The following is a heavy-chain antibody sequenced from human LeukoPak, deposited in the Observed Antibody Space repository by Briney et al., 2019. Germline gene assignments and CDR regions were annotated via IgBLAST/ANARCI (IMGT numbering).Heavy chain of an antibody. Sequence: GGSLRLSCTASGFTFSTYGMHWVRQAPGKGLEWVAVISFHGSNKNYADSVKGRFTISRDNSKNTLYMQMNSLRAGDTAVYYCAKDRLGAILYFDYWGQGTLVTVSS. D-gene: IGHD1-26*01. CDR1: GFTFSTYG. V-gene: IGHV3-30*18. J-gene: IGHJ4*02. CDR2: ISFHGSNK. CDR3: AKDRLGAILYFDY.